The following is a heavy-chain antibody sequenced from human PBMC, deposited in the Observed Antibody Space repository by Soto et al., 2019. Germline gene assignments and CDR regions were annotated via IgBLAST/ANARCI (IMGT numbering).Heavy chain of an antibody. CDR2: INAENGNT. V-gene: IGHV1-3*01. Sequence: AFAPVCCEAFYYTCPSFGVSRVGPAPGQRLEWMGWINAENGNTKYSQKFQGRVTITRDTSASTAYMELSSLRSEDTAVYYCASDILGLLTIGVSDGWGQGTLVTVSS. CDR1: YYTCPSFG. CDR3: ASDILGLLTIGVSDG. D-gene: IGHD3-10*01. J-gene: IGHJ4*02.